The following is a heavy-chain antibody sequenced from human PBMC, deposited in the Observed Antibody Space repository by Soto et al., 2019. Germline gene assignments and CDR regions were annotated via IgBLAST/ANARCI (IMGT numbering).Heavy chain of an antibody. CDR3: ARAGIYDSSGSDWGYFYALDV. J-gene: IGHJ6*02. CDR1: GGSITSGEYF. Sequence: QDQLQEPGPGLVKPSQTLSLSCNVSGGSITSGEYFWTWIRQPPGKGLEGIGHVYHTGSTYYNPPLKSRVTVSIDTSKNQSSLRLTSVRAADTAVYFCARAGIYDSSGSDWGYFYALDVWGPGTTVIVSS. D-gene: IGHD3-22*01. CDR2: VYHTGST. V-gene: IGHV4-30-4*01.